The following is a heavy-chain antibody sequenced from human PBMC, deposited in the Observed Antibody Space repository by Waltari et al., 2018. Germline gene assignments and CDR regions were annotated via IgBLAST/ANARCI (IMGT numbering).Heavy chain of an antibody. CDR1: GFSFNAYE. J-gene: IGHJ6*02. V-gene: IGHV3-48*03. CDR3: GRKSYYIGSYSYYGMDV. D-gene: IGHD3-22*01. CDR2: INDNGGTK. Sequence: EVQVVESGGGLVQPGGSLRLSCVASGFSFNAYEMNWVRPAPGMGLEWVSYINDNGGTKYYTDSVKGRFTVSRDNAKNSLYLQMDSLRAEDTAVYYCGRKSYYIGSYSYYGMDVWGQGTTVTVSS.